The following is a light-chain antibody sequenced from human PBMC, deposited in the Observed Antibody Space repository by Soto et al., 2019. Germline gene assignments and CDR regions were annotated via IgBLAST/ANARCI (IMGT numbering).Light chain of an antibody. CDR3: QQYGSSPVT. J-gene: IGKJ5*01. CDR1: QSVGTY. Sequence: EIVLTQSPATLSLSPGERAILSCRASQSVGTYLAWYQQKPGQAPRLLINGASSRATGIPDRFSGSGSGTDFTLTINRLEPEDFAVYYCQQYGSSPVTFGQGTRLEIK. V-gene: IGKV3-20*01. CDR2: GAS.